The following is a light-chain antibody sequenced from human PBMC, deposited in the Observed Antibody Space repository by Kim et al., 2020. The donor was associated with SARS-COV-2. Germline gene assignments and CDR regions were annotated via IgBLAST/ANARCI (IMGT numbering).Light chain of an antibody. CDR3: QQYNNWPPGLT. CDR1: QSVSTH. CDR2: GAS. J-gene: IGKJ4*01. V-gene: IGKV3-15*01. Sequence: EIVMTQSPATLSVSPEERVTLSCRASQSVSTHLAWCQQKPGQAPRLLIYGASNRATGIPARFSGSGSGTEFTLTITSLQPEDFGVYYCQQYNNWPPGLTFGGGTKVDIK.